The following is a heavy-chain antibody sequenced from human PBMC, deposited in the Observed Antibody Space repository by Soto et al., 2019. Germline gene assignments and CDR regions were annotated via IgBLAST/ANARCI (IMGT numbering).Heavy chain of an antibody. V-gene: IGHV4-59*01. CDR2: IYYSGST. CDR1: GGSISSYY. Sequence: QVQLQESGPGLVKPSETLSLTCTVSGGSISSYYWSWIRQPPGKGLEWIGYIYYSGSTNYNPSLKSRVTISVDTSKNQFALKLSSVTAADTAVYYCASVSAYCGGDCYFAYWGQGTLVTVSS. J-gene: IGHJ4*02. CDR3: ASVSAYCGGDCYFAY. D-gene: IGHD2-21*02.